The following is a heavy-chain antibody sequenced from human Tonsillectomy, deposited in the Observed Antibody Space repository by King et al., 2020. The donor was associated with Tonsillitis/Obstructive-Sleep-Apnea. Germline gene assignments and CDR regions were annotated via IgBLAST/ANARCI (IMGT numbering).Heavy chain of an antibody. CDR2: IYSGGRT. V-gene: IGHV3-66*01. CDR1: GFTVSSTY. D-gene: IGHD4-17*01. CDR3: ARGATTVTQDVYDI. J-gene: IGHJ3*02. Sequence: VQLVESGGGLVQPGGSLRLSCAASGFTVSSTYMTWVRQAPGKGLEWVSVIYSGGRTYYADTVKGRFSISRDDSKNTVYLQMNSLRAEDIGVYYFARGATTVTQDVYDIWGQGTMVTVSS.